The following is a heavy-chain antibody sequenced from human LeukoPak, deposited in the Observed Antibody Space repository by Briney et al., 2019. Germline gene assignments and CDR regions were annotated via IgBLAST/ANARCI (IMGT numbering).Heavy chain of an antibody. CDR2: IWYDGSKR. CDR3: ARDHSYGSLEF. Sequence: PGGSLRLSCAASGFTFSNYGMHWVRQAPGKGLEWVAGIWYDGSKRNHADSVKGRFTIFRDDSKNTLYLQMNSLRDEDTAVYSCARDHSYGSLEFWGQGTLVTVSS. CDR1: GFTFSNYG. J-gene: IGHJ4*02. D-gene: IGHD3-10*01. V-gene: IGHV3-33*01.